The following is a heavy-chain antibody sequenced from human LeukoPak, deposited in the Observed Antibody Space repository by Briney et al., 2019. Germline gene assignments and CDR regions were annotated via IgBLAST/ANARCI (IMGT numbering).Heavy chain of an antibody. CDR2: IYYSGST. D-gene: IGHD3-10*01. J-gene: IGHJ1*01. V-gene: IGHV4-59*12. CDR3: ARGGGSGSPIN. CDR1: GGSMSSYY. Sequence: SETLSLTCTVPGGSMSSYYWNWIRQPPARGLEWLGYIYYSGSTTYNPSLKSRVTITVDASKSRSSLRLSSVTAADTAGYYCARGGGSGSPINWGEGTLVTVSS.